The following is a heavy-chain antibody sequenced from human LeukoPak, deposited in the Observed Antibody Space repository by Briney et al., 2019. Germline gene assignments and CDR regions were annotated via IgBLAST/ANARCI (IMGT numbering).Heavy chain of an antibody. J-gene: IGHJ3*02. CDR1: GFTFSSYE. CDR2: ISSSGSTI. V-gene: IGHV3-48*03. CDR3: ARGLYGDYFNDAFDI. Sequence: PGGSLRLSCAASGFTFSSYEMNWVRQAPGKGLEWVSYISSSGSTIYYADSVKGRFTISRDNAKNTLYLQLNSLRAEDTAVYYCARGLYGDYFNDAFDIWGQGTMVTVSS. D-gene: IGHD4-17*01.